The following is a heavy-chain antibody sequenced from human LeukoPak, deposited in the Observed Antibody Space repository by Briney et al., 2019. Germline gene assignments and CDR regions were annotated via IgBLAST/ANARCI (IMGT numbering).Heavy chain of an antibody. J-gene: IGHJ4*02. CDR2: IYHDGST. D-gene: IGHD5-18*01. CDR3: ARDRGGYTYSHDY. CDR1: GGSISSNNW. V-gene: IGHV4-4*02. Sequence: PSQTLSLTCTVSGGSISSNNWWIWVRQSPAKGLEWIGEIYHDGSTNYNPSLKSRVTISMDKSKNQLSMKLNFVTAADTAVYYCARDRGGYTYSHDYWGQGTLVTVSS.